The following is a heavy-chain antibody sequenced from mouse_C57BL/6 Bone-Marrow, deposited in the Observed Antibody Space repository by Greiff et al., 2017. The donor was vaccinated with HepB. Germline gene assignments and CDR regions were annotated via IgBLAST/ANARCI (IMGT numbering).Heavy chain of an antibody. Sequence: VQLQQPGAELVMPGASVKLSCKASGYTFTSYWMHWVKQRPGQGLEWIGEIDPSDSYTNYNQKFKGKSTLTVDKSSSTAYMQLSSLTSEDSAVYYCANWDQGDYWGQGTTLTVSS. CDR1: GYTFTSYW. J-gene: IGHJ2*01. D-gene: IGHD4-1*01. CDR2: IDPSDSYT. CDR3: ANWDQGDY. V-gene: IGHV1-69*01.